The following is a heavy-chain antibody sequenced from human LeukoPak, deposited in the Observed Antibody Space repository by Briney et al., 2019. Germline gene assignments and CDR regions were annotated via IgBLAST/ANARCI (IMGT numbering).Heavy chain of an antibody. CDR3: ARVRRYLGGIVVVPASPGWFDP. CDR1: GGSFSGYY. CDR2: INQSGST. V-gene: IGHV4-34*01. J-gene: IGHJ5*02. Sequence: KPSETLSLTCAVYGGSFSGYYWSWIRQPPGKGLEWIGEINQSGSTNYNPSLKSRVTISVDTSKNQFSLKLSSVTAADTAVYYCARVRRYLGGIVVVPASPGWFDPWGQGTLVTVSS. D-gene: IGHD2-2*01.